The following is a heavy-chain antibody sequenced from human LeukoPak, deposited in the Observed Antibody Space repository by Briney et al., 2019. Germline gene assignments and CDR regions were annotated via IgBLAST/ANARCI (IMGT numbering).Heavy chain of an antibody. CDR2: IYSGGST. V-gene: IGHV3-66*01. Sequence: GGSLRLSCAASGFTFSTYWMSWVRQAPGKGLEWVSVIYSGGSTYYADSVKGRFTISRDNSKNTLYLQMNSLRAEDTAVYYCARGGPAAGRFDYWGQGTLVTVSS. CDR1: GFTFSTYW. J-gene: IGHJ4*02. CDR3: ARGGPAAGRFDY. D-gene: IGHD6-13*01.